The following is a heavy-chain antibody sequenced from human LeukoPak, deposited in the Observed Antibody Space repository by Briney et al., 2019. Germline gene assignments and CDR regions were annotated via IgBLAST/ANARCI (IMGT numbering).Heavy chain of an antibody. J-gene: IGHJ6*02. CDR1: GYTFTSYG. CDR3: ARVGSSWPGYYYYYGMDV. CDR2: ISAYNGNT. Sequence: GASVKVSCKASGYTFTSYGISWVRQAPGQGLEWMGWISAYNGNTHYAQKLQGRVTMTTDTSTSTAYMELRSLRCDDTAVYYCARVGSSWPGYYYYYGMDVWGQGTTVTVSS. V-gene: IGHV1-18*01. D-gene: IGHD6-13*01.